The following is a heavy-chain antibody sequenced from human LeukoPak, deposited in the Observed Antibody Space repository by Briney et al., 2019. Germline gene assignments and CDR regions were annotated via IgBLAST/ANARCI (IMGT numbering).Heavy chain of an antibody. D-gene: IGHD2-15*01. V-gene: IGHV3-53*01. CDR1: GFTVSSNY. CDR3: ARDKYCSGGSCFTPHLYYYYGMDV. Sequence: GGSLRLTCAVSGFTVSSNYMSWVRQAPGKGLEWVSVIYSGGSTYYADSVKGRFTISRDNSKNTLYLQMNSLRAEDTAVYYCARDKYCSGGSCFTPHLYYYYGMDVWGQGTTVTVSS. CDR2: IYSGGST. J-gene: IGHJ6*02.